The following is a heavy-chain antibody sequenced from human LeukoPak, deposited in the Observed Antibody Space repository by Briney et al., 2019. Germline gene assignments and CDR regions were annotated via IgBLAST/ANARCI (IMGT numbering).Heavy chain of an antibody. Sequence: GESLKISCKGFQYSFTNYWIGWVRQMPAKGLEWMGFIYPDDSDTRYSPSFQGQVTIPVDKSISTAYLQWRSLKASDTAIYFCARKDSSSWYYIDYWGQGTLVTVSS. V-gene: IGHV5-51*01. J-gene: IGHJ4*02. D-gene: IGHD6-13*01. CDR3: ARKDSSSWYYIDY. CDR2: IYPDDSDT. CDR1: QYSFTNYW.